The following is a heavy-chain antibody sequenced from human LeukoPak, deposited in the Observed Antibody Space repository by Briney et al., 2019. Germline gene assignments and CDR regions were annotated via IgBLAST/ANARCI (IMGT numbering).Heavy chain of an antibody. CDR3: ARPVYDYVWGSYRYVPNDAFDI. V-gene: IGHV3-21*01. CDR2: ISSSSSYI. J-gene: IGHJ3*02. Sequence: GGSLRLSCAASGFTFSSYSMNWVRQAPGKGLEWVSSISSSSSYIYYADSVKGRFTISRDNAKNSLYLQMNSLRAEDTAVYYCARPVYDYVWGSYRYVPNDAFDIWGQGTMVTVSS. D-gene: IGHD3-16*02. CDR1: GFTFSSYS.